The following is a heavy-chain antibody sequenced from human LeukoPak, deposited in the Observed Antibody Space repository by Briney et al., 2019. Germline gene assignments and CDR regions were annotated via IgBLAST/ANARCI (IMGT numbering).Heavy chain of an antibody. J-gene: IGHJ4*02. V-gene: IGHV3-74*01. D-gene: IGHD3-16*01. Sequence: GGSLRLSCAASGFTFSSDWMHWVRQAPGKGLVWVSRISTDGSSTYSADSVKGRFTISRDNTKNTLYLQMNSLRAEDMAVYYCARGRAPSYGYFDYWGQGTLVTVSS. CDR1: GFTFSSDW. CDR2: ISTDGSST. CDR3: ARGRAPSYGYFDY.